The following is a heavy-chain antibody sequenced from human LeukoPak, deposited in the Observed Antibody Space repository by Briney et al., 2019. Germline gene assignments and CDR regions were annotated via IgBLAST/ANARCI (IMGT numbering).Heavy chain of an antibody. V-gene: IGHV3-74*01. J-gene: IGHJ4*02. CDR1: GFTFSSYW. CDR2: INSDGSST. CDR3: ASLSSTSARNY. Sequence: EGSLRLSCAASGFTFSSYWMHWVRQAPGKGLVWVSRINSDGSSTSYADSVKGRFTISRDNAKNTLYLQMNSLRAEDTAVYYCASLSSTSARNYWGQGTLVTVSS. D-gene: IGHD2-2*01.